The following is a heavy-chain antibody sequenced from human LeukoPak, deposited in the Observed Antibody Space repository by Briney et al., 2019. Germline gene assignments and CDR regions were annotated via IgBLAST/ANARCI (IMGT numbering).Heavy chain of an antibody. CDR3: ARGTGGFSDWFDP. D-gene: IGHD3-3*01. V-gene: IGHV4-61*02. J-gene: IGHJ5*02. CDR2: IYTSGST. CDR1: GGSISSGSYY. Sequence: SSETLSLTCTVSGGSISSGSYYWSWIRQPAGKGLEWIGRIYTSGSTNYNPSLKSRVTISVDTSKNQFSPKLSSVTAADTAVYYCARGTGGFSDWFDPWGQGTLVTVSS.